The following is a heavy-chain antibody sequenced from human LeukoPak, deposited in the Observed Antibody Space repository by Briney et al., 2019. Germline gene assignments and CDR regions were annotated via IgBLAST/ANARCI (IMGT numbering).Heavy chain of an antibody. V-gene: IGHV3-53*01. J-gene: IGHJ4*02. CDR2: IYSGGST. Sequence: GGSLRLSCAASGFTVSSNYMSWVRQAPGKGLEWVSVIYSGGSTYYADSAKGRFTISRDNSKNTLYLQMNSLRAEDTAVYYCARHSHYYDSSGSSWGPFDYWGQGTLVTVSS. CDR3: ARHSHYYDSSGSSWGPFDY. CDR1: GFTVSSNY. D-gene: IGHD3-22*01.